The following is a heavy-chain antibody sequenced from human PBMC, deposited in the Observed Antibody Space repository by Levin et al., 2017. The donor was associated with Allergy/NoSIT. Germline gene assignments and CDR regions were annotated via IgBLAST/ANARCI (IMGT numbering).Heavy chain of an antibody. J-gene: IGHJ4*02. V-gene: IGHV4-39*07. D-gene: IGHD3-16*02. CDR3: ARAGSSSMITCGGVIDHTPLFDY. Sequence: SETLSLTCTVSGGSISSSSYYWGWIRQPPGKGLEWIGSIYYSGSTYYNPSLKSRVTISVDTSKNQFSLKLSSVTAADTAVYYCARAGSSSMITCGGVIDHTPLFDYWGQGTLVTVSS. CDR1: GGSISSSSYY. CDR2: IYYSGST.